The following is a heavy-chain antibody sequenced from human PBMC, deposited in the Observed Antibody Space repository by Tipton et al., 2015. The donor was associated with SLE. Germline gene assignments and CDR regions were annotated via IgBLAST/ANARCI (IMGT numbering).Heavy chain of an antibody. Sequence: SLRLSCEASGFTFDVHGMSWVRQVPGKGLEWVSGINGNGGVTGHADAVKGRFTISRDSAKNSLFLEMNSLRTEDTALYHCARVYGSGSFAAFDFWGQGTMVIVSS. V-gene: IGHV3-20*01. CDR1: GFTFDVHG. J-gene: IGHJ3*01. CDR3: ARVYGSGSFAAFDF. CDR2: INGNGGVT. D-gene: IGHD3-10*01.